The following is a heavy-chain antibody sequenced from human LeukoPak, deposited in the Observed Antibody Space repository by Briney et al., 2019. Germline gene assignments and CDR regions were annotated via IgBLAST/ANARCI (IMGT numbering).Heavy chain of an antibody. CDR3: ARERGRYCSGGSCLTGFDP. CDR2: MNPHSGNT. Sequence: GASVKVSCKASGYTFTSYDINWVRQATGQRLEWMVWMNPHSGNTGYAQKFQGRVTMTRNTSISTAYMELRSLRSEDTAVYYCARERGRYCSGGSCLTGFDPWGQGTLVTVSS. D-gene: IGHD2-15*01. CDR1: GYTFTSYD. J-gene: IGHJ5*02. V-gene: IGHV1-8*01.